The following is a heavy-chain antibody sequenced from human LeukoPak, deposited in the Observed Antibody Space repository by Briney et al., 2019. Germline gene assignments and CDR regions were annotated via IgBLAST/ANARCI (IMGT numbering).Heavy chain of an antibody. J-gene: IGHJ4*02. D-gene: IGHD3-16*01. Sequence: GGSLRLSCAASGFTFSDYYMTWIRQAPGKGLEGGSYISSSGSTIYYSDSVKGRFTISSVNSKNSLYLQMNSLRADGTAISYCATGGFLITFGAIACWGQGALVTVSS. CDR1: GFTFSDYY. V-gene: IGHV3-11*04. CDR3: ATGGFLITFGAIAC. CDR2: ISSSGSTI.